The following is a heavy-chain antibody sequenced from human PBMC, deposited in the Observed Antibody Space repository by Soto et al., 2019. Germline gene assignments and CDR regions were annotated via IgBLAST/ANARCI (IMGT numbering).Heavy chain of an antibody. CDR1: GGSISSGDYY. J-gene: IGHJ4*02. V-gene: IGHV4-30-4*01. CDR2: IYYSGST. D-gene: IGHD3-9*01. CDR3: ARGGRYFAALDY. Sequence: TLSLTCPVSGGSISSGDYYWSWIRQPPGKGLEWIGYIYYSGSTYYNPSLKSRVTISVDTSKNQFSLKLSSVTAADTAVYYCARGGRYFAALDYWGQGTLVTVSS.